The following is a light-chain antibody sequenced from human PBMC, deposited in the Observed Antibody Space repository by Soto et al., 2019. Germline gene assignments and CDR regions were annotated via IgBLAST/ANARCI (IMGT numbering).Light chain of an antibody. Sequence: DIQMSQTPSSLSASVGDRVTITCRASQGISNYLAWYQQKPGKVPKVLIYAASTLQSGVPSRFSGSGYGTDFTLTISSLQPEDVATYYCQKYNSAPWTFGQGTNVEIK. CDR2: AAS. CDR1: QGISNY. V-gene: IGKV1-27*01. CDR3: QKYNSAPWT. J-gene: IGKJ1*01.